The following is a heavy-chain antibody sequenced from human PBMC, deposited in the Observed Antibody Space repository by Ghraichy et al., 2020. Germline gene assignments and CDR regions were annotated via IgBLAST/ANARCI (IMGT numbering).Heavy chain of an antibody. V-gene: IGHV3-53*01. CDR3: ARDGGVVVTAEHYYYYYGMDV. CDR2: IYSGGST. D-gene: IGHD2-21*02. CDR1: GFTVSSNY. Sequence: SCAASGFTVSSNYMSWVRQAPGKGLEWVSVIYSGGSTYYADSVKGRFTISRDNSKNTLYLQMNSLRAEDTAVYYCARDGGVVVTAEHYYYYYGMDVWGQGTTVTVSS. J-gene: IGHJ6*02.